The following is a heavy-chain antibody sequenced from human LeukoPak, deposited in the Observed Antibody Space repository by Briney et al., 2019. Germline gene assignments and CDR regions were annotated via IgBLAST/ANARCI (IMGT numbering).Heavy chain of an antibody. Sequence: QTGGSLRLSCAASGFTFDDYAMHWVRQAPGKGLEWVSGISWNSGSIGYADSVKGRFTISRDNAKNSLYLQMNSLRAEDTAMYYCARDLDSSSWWNWFDPWGQGTLVTVSS. CDR1: GFTFDDYA. V-gene: IGHV3-9*01. CDR3: ARDLDSSSWWNWFDP. D-gene: IGHD6-13*01. J-gene: IGHJ5*02. CDR2: ISWNSGSI.